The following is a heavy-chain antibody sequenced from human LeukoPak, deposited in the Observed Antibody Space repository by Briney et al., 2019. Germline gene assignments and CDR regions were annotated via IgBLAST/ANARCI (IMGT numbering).Heavy chain of an antibody. CDR1: GFTFDDYA. V-gene: IGHV3-9*01. J-gene: IGHJ4*02. CDR2: ISWNSGDI. Sequence: GGSLRLSCAASGFTFDDYAMHWVRQAPGKGLEWVSGISWNSGDIEYADSVKGRFTISRDNAEKSLYLQMNSLRAADTAVYYCATSRTSDYWGQGTLVTVSS. D-gene: IGHD1-14*01. CDR3: ATSRTSDY.